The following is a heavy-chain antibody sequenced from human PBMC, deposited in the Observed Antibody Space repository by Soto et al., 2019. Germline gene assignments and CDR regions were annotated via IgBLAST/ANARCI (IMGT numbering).Heavy chain of an antibody. CDR1: GFTVSSNY. J-gene: IGHJ6*02. V-gene: IGHV3-66*01. CDR3: ARDRPADNYYYYGMDV. Sequence: EVQLVESGGGLVQPGGSLRLSCAASGFTVSSNYMSWVRLAPGKGLEWVSVIYSGGSTYYADSVKGRFTISRDNSKNTLYLQMNSLRAEDTAVYYCARDRPADNYYYYGMDVWGQGTTVTVSS. CDR2: IYSGGST.